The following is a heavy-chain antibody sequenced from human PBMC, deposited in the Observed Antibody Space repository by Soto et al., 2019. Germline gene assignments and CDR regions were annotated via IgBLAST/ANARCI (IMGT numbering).Heavy chain of an antibody. CDR3: ARLYYDILTGETNWFDP. Sequence: SETLSLTCTVSGGSISSYYWSWIRQPPGKGLEWIGYIYYSGSTNYNPSLKSRVTISVDTSKNQFSLKLSSVTAADTAVYYCARLYYDILTGETNWFDPWGQGTLVTVSS. V-gene: IGHV4-59*08. D-gene: IGHD3-9*01. CDR1: GGSISSYY. J-gene: IGHJ5*02. CDR2: IYYSGST.